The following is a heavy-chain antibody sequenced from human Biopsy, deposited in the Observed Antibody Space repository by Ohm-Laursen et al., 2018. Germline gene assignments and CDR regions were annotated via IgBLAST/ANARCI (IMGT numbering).Heavy chain of an antibody. V-gene: IGHV1-69*02. Sequence: GSSVKVSCKASGYTFTGQYLHWVRQAPGQGLEWMGKIIPMLDVANYAQKFQGRVTITADKLTSTAYMELASLRSEDTAVYYCAIYGGTEPEGDWGQGTLVTVS. D-gene: IGHD3-16*01. CDR1: GYTFTGQY. CDR3: AIYGGTEPEGD. J-gene: IGHJ4*02. CDR2: IIPMLDVA.